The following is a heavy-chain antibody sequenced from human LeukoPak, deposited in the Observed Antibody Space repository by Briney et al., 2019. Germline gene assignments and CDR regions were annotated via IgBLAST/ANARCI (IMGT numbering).Heavy chain of an antibody. CDR2: IYYSGST. D-gene: IGHD3-9*01. Sequence: EWXXYIYYSGSTNYNPSLKSRVTISVDTSKNQFSLKLSSVTAADTAVYYCARGGRYFDWLFDFDYWGRGTLVTVSS. CDR3: ARGGRYFDWLFDFDY. J-gene: IGHJ4*02. V-gene: IGHV4-59*09.